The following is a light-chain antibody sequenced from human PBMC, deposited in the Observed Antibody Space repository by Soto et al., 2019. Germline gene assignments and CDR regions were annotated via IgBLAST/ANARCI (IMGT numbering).Light chain of an antibody. V-gene: IGKV1-27*01. CDR2: AAS. CDR1: QGISNY. Sequence: DIQMTQSPSSLSASVGDRVTITCRARQGISNYLAWYQQKPGKVPKLLIYAASTLQSGVPSLFSGSGSGTDFTLTISSLQPEDVATYYCQKYNSAPPTFGGGTKVEIK. CDR3: QKYNSAPPT. J-gene: IGKJ4*01.